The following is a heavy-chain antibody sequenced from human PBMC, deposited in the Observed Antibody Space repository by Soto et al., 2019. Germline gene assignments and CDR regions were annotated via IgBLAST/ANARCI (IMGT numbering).Heavy chain of an antibody. CDR1: GFTFSSYA. CDR2: ISGSGGST. J-gene: IGHJ6*02. V-gene: IGHV3-23*01. D-gene: IGHD2-15*01. Sequence: PGGSLRLSCGASGFTFSSYAMSWVRQAPGKGLGWVSAISGSGGSTYYADSVKGRFTISRDNSKNTLYLQMNSLRAEDTAVYYCAKRGVVVAAKQPYGMDVWGQGTTVTVSS. CDR3: AKRGVVVAAKQPYGMDV.